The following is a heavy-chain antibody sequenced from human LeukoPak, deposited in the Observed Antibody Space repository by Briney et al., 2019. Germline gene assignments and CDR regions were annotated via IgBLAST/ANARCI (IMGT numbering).Heavy chain of an antibody. Sequence: GGSLTLSCAASGFTFSSYSMNWVRQAPGKGLEWVSSISSSSRYIYYADSVKGRFTISRDNAKNSLYLQMNSLRAEDTAVYYCARVNPYDFWSGYYWGSDYMDVWGKGTTVTVSS. V-gene: IGHV3-21*01. D-gene: IGHD3-3*01. CDR2: ISSSSRYI. J-gene: IGHJ6*03. CDR1: GFTFSSYS. CDR3: ARVNPYDFWSGYYWGSDYMDV.